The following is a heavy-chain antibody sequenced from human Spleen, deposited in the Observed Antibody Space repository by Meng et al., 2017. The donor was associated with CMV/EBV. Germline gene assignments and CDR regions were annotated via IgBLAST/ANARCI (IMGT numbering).Heavy chain of an antibody. D-gene: IGHD2-2*01. CDR1: GFTFSSYG. Sequence: GESLKISCAASGFTFSSYGMHWVRQAPGRGLDWVAFVQFDGRNKYYADSVKGRFTISRDNSKNTLYLQMNSLRAEDTAVYYCAKDSRYQLRLGPYYYYGMDVWGQGTTVTVSS. J-gene: IGHJ6*02. CDR3: AKDSRYQLRLGPYYYYGMDV. CDR2: VQFDGRNK. V-gene: IGHV3-30*02.